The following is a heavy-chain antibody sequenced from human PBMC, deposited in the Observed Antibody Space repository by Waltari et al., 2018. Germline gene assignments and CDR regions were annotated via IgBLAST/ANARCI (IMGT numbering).Heavy chain of an antibody. J-gene: IGHJ5*02. Sequence: QVQLQESGPGLVKPSQTLSLTCTVSGGSISSGAYSWSWIRQPPGQGLEWIGYIYYSGSTYYNPSLKSRVTISVDTSKNQFSLKLSSVTAADTAVYYCARDHLYCSGGSCYSGWFDPWGQGTLVTVSS. CDR2: IYYSGST. V-gene: IGHV4-30-4*08. CDR1: GGSISSGAYS. D-gene: IGHD2-15*01. CDR3: ARDHLYCSGGSCYSGWFDP.